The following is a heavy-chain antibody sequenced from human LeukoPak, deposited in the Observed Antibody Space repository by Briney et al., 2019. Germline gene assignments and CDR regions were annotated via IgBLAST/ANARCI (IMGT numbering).Heavy chain of an antibody. D-gene: IGHD5-24*01. CDR1: GGSISSGGYY. CDR2: IYYSGST. V-gene: IGHV4-31*03. Sequence: PSGTPSLTCTVSGGSISSGGYYWSWIRQHPGKGLEWIGYIYYSGSTYYNPSLKSRVTISVDTSKNQFSLKLSSVTAADTAVYYCARERRDGYNYIDYWGQGTLVTVSS. J-gene: IGHJ4*02. CDR3: ARERRDGYNYIDY.